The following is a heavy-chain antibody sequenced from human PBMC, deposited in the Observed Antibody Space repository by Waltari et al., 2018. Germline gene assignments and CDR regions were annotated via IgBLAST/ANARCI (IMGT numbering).Heavy chain of an antibody. Sequence: TTLNESVPTLVRPPQTLTLTCTYSGFPLSRGGVGVGWLRQPPGKALENLALIYWNDDKYYSPSLKSRLSITKDTSKNQVMFTMTNMDPVDTGTYFCAQKSRSAYTYDLWGQGTLVTVSS. J-gene: IGHJ4*02. CDR3: AQKSRSAYTYDL. CDR2: IYWNDDK. D-gene: IGHD2-2*01. CDR1: GFPLSRGGVG. V-gene: IGHV2-5*01.